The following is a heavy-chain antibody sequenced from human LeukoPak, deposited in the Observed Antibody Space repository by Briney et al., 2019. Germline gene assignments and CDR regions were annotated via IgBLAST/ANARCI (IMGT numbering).Heavy chain of an antibody. CDR2: ISSSSSYI. CDR1: GFTFSSYS. Sequence: KTGGSLRLSCAASGFTFSSYSINWVRQAPGKGLEWVSSISSSSSYIYYADSVKGRFTISRDNAKNSLYLQMNSLRAEDTAVYYCARGEMDDSSGLDYWGQGTLVTVSS. CDR3: ARGEMDDSSGLDY. J-gene: IGHJ4*02. D-gene: IGHD3-22*01. V-gene: IGHV3-21*01.